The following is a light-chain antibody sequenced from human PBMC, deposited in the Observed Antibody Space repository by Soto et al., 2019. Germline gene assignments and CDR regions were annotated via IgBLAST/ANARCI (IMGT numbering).Light chain of an antibody. Sequence: DIQMTQSPSSLSASVGDRVTIICRASQGISIYLNWYQQKPGKAPKLLIYGASTLQSGVPSRFGGSGSVTDVTLTIRSLQPEDFASYYCQHTFSTPWTFCQGTNVELK. CDR1: QGISIY. CDR3: QHTFSTPWT. J-gene: IGKJ1*01. V-gene: IGKV1-39*01. CDR2: GAS.